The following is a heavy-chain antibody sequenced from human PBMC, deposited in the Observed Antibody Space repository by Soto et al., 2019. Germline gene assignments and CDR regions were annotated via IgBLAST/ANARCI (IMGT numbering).Heavy chain of an antibody. Sequence: ASVKVSCKASGYTFTNHGIGWVRQAPGQGLEWVGWVSGYNDKTKSAQKFKGRVTMTTDTSTSTAYMELRSLRSDDTAVYYCARDFYPVAYFFDYWGQGTLVTVSS. V-gene: IGHV1-18*04. D-gene: IGHD2-21*01. CDR1: GYTFTNHG. CDR2: VSGYNDKT. J-gene: IGHJ4*02. CDR3: ARDFYPVAYFFDY.